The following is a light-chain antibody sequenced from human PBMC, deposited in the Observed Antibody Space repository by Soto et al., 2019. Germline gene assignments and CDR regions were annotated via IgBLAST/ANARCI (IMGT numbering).Light chain of an antibody. CDR3: QQTSMVPYT. CDR2: DTS. J-gene: IGKJ2*01. V-gene: IGKV3-15*01. Sequence: EIVMTHSPATLSVSPGERATLSCSASQSVSIKLSWYQQRPGQAPRLLIYDTSTRATGIPARFSGSGSGTDFTLTINTLQPEDFAVYFCQQTSMVPYTFGQGTKVDIK. CDR1: QSVSIK.